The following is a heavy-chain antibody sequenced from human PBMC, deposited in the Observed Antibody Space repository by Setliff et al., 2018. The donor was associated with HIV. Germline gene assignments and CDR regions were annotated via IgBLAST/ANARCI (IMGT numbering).Heavy chain of an antibody. CDR2: INSDGSTT. J-gene: IGHJ4*02. Sequence: PGASLKISCEVSGFTFSTYWMRWVRQAPGKGLVWVSRINSDGSTTTYADSVKGRFTISRDNSKNTLYLHMNNLRGDDTAVYYCAKGCGGAGFCYYADYWGQGTVVTVSS. CDR1: GFTFSTYW. V-gene: IGHV3-74*03. CDR3: AKGCGGAGFCYYADY. D-gene: IGHD2-21*01.